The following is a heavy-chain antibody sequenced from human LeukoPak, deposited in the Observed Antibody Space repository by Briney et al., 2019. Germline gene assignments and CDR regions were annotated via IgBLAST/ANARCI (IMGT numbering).Heavy chain of an antibody. J-gene: IGHJ4*02. Sequence: SETLSLTCTVSGGSISSGGYYWSWIRQHPGKGLEWIGYIYYSGSTYYNPSLKSRVTISVDTSKNQFSLKLSSVTAADTAVYYCAREATTYQGSGTYSPFDDWGQGTLVTVSS. CDR2: IYYSGST. CDR1: GGSISSGGYY. D-gene: IGHD3-10*01. CDR3: AREATTYQGSGTYSPFDD. V-gene: IGHV4-31*03.